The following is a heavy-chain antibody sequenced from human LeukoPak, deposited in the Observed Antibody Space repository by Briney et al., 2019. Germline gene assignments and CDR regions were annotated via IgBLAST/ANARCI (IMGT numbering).Heavy chain of an antibody. CDR3: AKVSGFKITFGGVID. D-gene: IGHD3-16*02. CDR1: GFTFSNYG. J-gene: IGHJ4*02. CDR2: ISYDGSKE. Sequence: GGTLRLSCAASGFTFSNYGMHWVRQAPGKGLEWVALISYDGSKEYYAESVKGRFTISRDNSKNTLYLQMNSLRAEDTAVFYCAKVSGFKITFGGVIDWGQGTPVTVSS. V-gene: IGHV3-30*18.